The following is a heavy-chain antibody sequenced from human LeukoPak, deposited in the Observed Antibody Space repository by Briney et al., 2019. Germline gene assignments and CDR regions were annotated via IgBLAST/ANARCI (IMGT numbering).Heavy chain of an antibody. J-gene: IGHJ4*02. CDR1: GFTFSSYG. V-gene: IGHV3-30*02. Sequence: GGSLRLSCAASGFTFSSYGMHWVRQAPGKGLEWVAFIRYDGSDKYYADSVKGRFTVSRDNSKNTLYLQMNSLRAEDTTVYYCTKASGQAGYCSSTSCHYTFDYWGQGTLVTVSS. D-gene: IGHD2-2*01. CDR2: IRYDGSDK. CDR3: TKASGQAGYCSSTSCHYTFDY.